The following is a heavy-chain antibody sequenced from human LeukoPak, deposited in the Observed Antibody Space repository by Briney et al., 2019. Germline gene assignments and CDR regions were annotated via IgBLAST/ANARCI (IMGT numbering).Heavy chain of an antibody. CDR2: ISGSGGST. J-gene: IGHJ4*02. V-gene: IGHV3-23*01. CDR3: AKQIANWGVSFDF. Sequence: GGSLRLSCAASGFTFSSYGMSWVRQAPGKGLEWVSSISGSGGSTYYADSVEGRFTIPRDNSKNTLYLEMNSLRAEDTAVYYCAKQIANWGVSFDFWGQGTLVTLSS. D-gene: IGHD7-27*01. CDR1: GFTFSSYG.